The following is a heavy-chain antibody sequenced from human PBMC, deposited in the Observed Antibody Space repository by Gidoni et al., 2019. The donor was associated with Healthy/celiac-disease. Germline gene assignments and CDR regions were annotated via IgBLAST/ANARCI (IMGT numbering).Heavy chain of an antibody. V-gene: IGHV3-33*01. J-gene: IGHJ6*02. CDR3: ARKDCSSTSCYGGLYYYGMDV. CDR1: GFTFSSYG. D-gene: IGHD2-2*01. CDR2: RWYDGSNK. Sequence: QVQLVESGGGVVQPGRSLRLSCAASGFTFSSYGMHWVRQAPGKGLEWVAVRWYDGSNKYYADSVKGRFTISRDNSKNTLYLQMNSLRAEDTAVYYCARKDCSSTSCYGGLYYYGMDVWGQGTTVTVSS.